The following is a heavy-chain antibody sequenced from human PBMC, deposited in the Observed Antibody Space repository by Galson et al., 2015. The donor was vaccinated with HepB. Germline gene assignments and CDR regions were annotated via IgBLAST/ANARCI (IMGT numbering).Heavy chain of an antibody. CDR2: ISSSGSTI. Sequence: SLRLSCAASGFTFSSYEMNWVRQAPGKGLEWVSYISSSGSTIYYADSVKGRFTISRDNAKNSLYLQMNSLRAEDTAVYYCAREVRLWNDYGGNPFDYWGQGTLVTVSS. J-gene: IGHJ4*02. D-gene: IGHD4-23*01. CDR3: AREVRLWNDYGGNPFDY. CDR1: GFTFSSYE. V-gene: IGHV3-48*03.